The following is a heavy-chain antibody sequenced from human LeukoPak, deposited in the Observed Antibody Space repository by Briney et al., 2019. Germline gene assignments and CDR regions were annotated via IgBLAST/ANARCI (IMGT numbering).Heavy chain of an antibody. V-gene: IGHV4-59*01. CDR3: ARVNRAVAAALDY. J-gene: IGHJ4*02. CDR1: GGTIYTYY. D-gene: IGHD6-13*01. CDR2: IYHSGST. Sequence: SETLSLTCSVSGGTIYTYYWSWIRQSPGKGLEWIGYIYHSGSTNYNPSLKSRVTISVDTSKNQFSLKLSSVTAADTAVYYCARVNRAVAAALDYWGQGTLVTVSS.